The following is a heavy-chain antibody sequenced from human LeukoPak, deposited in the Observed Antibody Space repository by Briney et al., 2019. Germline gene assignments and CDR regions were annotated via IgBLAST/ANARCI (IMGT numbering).Heavy chain of an antibody. D-gene: IGHD2-2*01. CDR2: ISSSSSYI. CDR1: GFTFRSYS. J-gene: IGHJ4*02. CDR3: ARDQRYCSSSSCPWEPFDY. V-gene: IGHV3-21*04. Sequence: GGSLRLSCAASGFTFRSYSMNWVRQAPGKGLEWVSSISSSSSYIYYADSVKGRFTISRDNAKNSLYLQMNSLRAEDTAVYYCARDQRYCSSSSCPWEPFDYWGQGTLVTVSS.